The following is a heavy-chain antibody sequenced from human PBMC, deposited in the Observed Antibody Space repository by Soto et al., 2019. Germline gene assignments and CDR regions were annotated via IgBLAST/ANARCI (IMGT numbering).Heavy chain of an antibody. CDR2: ISASGGVT. CDR1: GFTFSNYA. CDR3: AKVPCSTTSCHFDS. D-gene: IGHD2-2*01. Sequence: EVQLLESGGGLVQPGASLRLSCVGSGFTFSNYAILWVRQAPGKGLEWVSGISASGGVTNHAASVKGRFTISRDNAKNTLYLHMNRVGADDAAVYYCAKVPCSTTSCHFDSWGQGTLVTVSS. J-gene: IGHJ4*02. V-gene: IGHV3-23*01.